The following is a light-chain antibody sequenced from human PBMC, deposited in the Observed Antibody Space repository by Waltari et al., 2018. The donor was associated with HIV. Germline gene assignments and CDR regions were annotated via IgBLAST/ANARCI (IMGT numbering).Light chain of an antibody. J-gene: IGLJ3*02. CDR1: SHHIGIYT. V-gene: IGLV1-44*01. CDR3: STWDNSLSGWV. Sequence: QSALTQEASVSGTVGQTVTLSCSGHSHHIGIYTVAWYQQISPGTPKTVMFGNSPPSGIPARFSASQSGTSASLTISGLQPEDEAHYYCSTWDNSLSGWVLGGGTTLTVL. CDR2: GNS.